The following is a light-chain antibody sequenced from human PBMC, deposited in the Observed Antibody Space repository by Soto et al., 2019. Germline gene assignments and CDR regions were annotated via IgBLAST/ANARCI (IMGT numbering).Light chain of an antibody. Sequence: QSVLTQPASVSGAPGQSXTISCTGTSSDVGLYNYVSWYRHLPGKAPELIIYDVSNRPSGVSNRFSGSKSANTASLTISGLQAEDEADYYCNSYTSSGTYVFGTGTKVTVL. V-gene: IGLV2-14*03. CDR1: SSDVGLYNY. J-gene: IGLJ1*01. CDR2: DVS. CDR3: NSYTSSGTYV.